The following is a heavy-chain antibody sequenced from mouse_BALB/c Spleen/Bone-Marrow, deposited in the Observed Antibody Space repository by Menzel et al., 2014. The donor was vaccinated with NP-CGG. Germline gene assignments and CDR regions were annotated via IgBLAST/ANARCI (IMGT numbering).Heavy chain of an antibody. Sequence: LMESGPELVKPWASVKISCRASGYTFTDYYINWVKQKPGQGLEWIGWIYPGSGNTKYNEKFKGKATLTVDTSSSTAYMQLSSQTSEDTAVYFCANLGRYAMDYWGQGTSVTVSS. D-gene: IGHD3-1*01. J-gene: IGHJ4*01. CDR1: GYTFTDYY. CDR3: ANLGRYAMDY. CDR2: IYPGSGNT. V-gene: IGHV1-84*02.